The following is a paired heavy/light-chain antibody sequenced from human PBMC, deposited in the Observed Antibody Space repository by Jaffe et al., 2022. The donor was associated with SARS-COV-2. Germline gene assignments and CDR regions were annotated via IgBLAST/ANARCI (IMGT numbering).Light chain of an antibody. Sequence: EIVLTQSPGTLSLSPGERATLSCRASQSVSSSYLAWYQQKPGQAPRLLIYGASSRATGIPDRFSGSGSGTDFTLTISRLEPEDFAVYYCQQYVTFGPGTKVDIK. CDR3: QQYVT. J-gene: IGKJ3*01. CDR1: QSVSSSY. V-gene: IGKV3-20*01. CDR2: GAS.
Heavy chain of an antibody. D-gene: IGHD3-3*01. Sequence: QITLKESGPTLVKPTQTLTLTCTFSGFSLSTSGVGVGWIRQPPGKALEWLALIYWDDDKRYSPSLKSRLTITKDTSKNQVVLTMTNMDPVDTATYYCAHSSIDALFGVVSSFGFDYWGQGTLVTVSS. CDR2: IYWDDDK. J-gene: IGHJ4*02. CDR1: GFSLSTSGVG. CDR3: AHSSIDALFGVVSSFGFDY. V-gene: IGHV2-5*02.